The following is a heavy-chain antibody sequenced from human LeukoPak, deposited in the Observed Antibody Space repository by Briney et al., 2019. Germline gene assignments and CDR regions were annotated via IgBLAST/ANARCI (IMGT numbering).Heavy chain of an antibody. J-gene: IGHJ4*02. CDR2: INHSGST. CDR1: DGSISSSSYY. Sequence: SETLSLTCTVSDGSISSSSYYWSWIRQPPGKGLEWIGEINHSGSTNYNPSLKSRVTISVDTSKNQFSLKLSSVTAADTAVYYCARGHTAVTRHFDFWGQGTLVTVSS. D-gene: IGHD4-17*01. CDR3: ARGHTAVTRHFDF. V-gene: IGHV4-39*07.